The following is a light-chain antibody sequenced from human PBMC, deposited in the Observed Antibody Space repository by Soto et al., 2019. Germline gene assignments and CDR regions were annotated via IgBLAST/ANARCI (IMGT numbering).Light chain of an antibody. Sequence: EMVMTQSPATLSVSPGEGATLSCMASQSININLAWYQQKPGQAPRLLIYGASTRATGLPARFSGSGSGTDFTLTISSLEPEDFAVYYCQQRSNWPPITFGQGTRLEVK. J-gene: IGKJ5*01. CDR1: QSININ. CDR3: QQRSNWPPIT. V-gene: IGKV3-11*01. CDR2: GAS.